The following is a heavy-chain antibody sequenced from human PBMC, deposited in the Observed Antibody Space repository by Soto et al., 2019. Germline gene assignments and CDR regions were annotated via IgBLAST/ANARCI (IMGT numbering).Heavy chain of an antibody. CDR2: ISAYNGNT. CDR3: AGAGITIFGVVIRDDAFDI. CDR1: GYTFTSYG. J-gene: IGHJ3*02. D-gene: IGHD3-3*01. V-gene: IGHV1-18*01. Sequence: ASVKVSCTASGYTFTSYGISWVRQAPGQGLEWMGWISAYNGNTNYAQKLQGRVTMTTDTSTSTAYMELRSLRSDDTAVYYCAGAGITIFGVVIRDDAFDIWGQGTMVTVSS.